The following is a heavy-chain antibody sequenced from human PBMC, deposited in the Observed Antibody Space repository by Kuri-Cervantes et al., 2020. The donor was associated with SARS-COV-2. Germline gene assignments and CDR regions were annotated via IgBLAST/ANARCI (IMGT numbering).Heavy chain of an antibody. CDR3: ARDSSGGYEYYGMDV. V-gene: IGHV4-31*03. Sequence: LRLSCTVSGGSISSGGYYWSWIHQHPGKGLEWIGYIYYSGSTYYNPSLKSRVTISVDTSKNQFSLKLSSVTAADTAVYYCARDSSGGYEYYGMDVWGQGTTVTVSS. CDR2: IYYSGST. J-gene: IGHJ6*02. D-gene: IGHD3-22*01. CDR1: GGSISSGGYY.